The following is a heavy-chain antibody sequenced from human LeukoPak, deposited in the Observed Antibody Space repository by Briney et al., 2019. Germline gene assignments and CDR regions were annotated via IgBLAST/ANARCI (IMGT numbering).Heavy chain of an antibody. CDR1: GGTFSSYA. CDR2: IIPIFGTA. V-gene: IGHV1-69*01. Sequence: SVKVSCKASGGTFSSYAISWVRQAPGQGLEWMGGIIPIFGTANYAQKFQGRVTITADESTSTAYMELSSLRSEDTAVYCCARGLSYYGSGSYYKPHNWFDPWGQGTLVTVSS. CDR3: ARGLSYYGSGSYYKPHNWFDP. D-gene: IGHD3-10*01. J-gene: IGHJ5*02.